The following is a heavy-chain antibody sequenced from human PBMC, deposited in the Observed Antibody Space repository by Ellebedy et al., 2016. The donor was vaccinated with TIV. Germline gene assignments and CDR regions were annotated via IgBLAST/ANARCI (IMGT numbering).Heavy chain of an antibody. CDR1: GDSISTYY. J-gene: IGHJ4*02. CDR2: IHYRGSL. V-gene: IGHV4-59*01. CDR3: ARAAQPNCSGGSCYRIDY. Sequence: MPSETLSLTCTVSGDSISTYYWSWIRQPPLKGLEWIGYIHYRGSLNYNPSLKSRVTFSLDTSKNQFSLKLSSVTTADTAVYYCARAAQPNCSGGSCYRIDYWGQGTLVTVSS. D-gene: IGHD2-15*01.